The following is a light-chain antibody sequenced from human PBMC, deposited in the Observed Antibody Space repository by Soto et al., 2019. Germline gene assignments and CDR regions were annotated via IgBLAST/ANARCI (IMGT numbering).Light chain of an antibody. CDR2: GNS. J-gene: IGLJ2*01. CDR3: QSYDSRLSGSGVV. CDR1: SSNIGAGYD. Sequence: QSVLTQPPSVSGAPGQRVTISCTGRSSNIGAGYDVHWYQQLPGTAPKLLIYGNSNRPSGVPDRFSGSKSGTSASLAITGLQAEDESDYYCQSYDSRLSGSGVVFGGGTKLTVL. V-gene: IGLV1-40*01.